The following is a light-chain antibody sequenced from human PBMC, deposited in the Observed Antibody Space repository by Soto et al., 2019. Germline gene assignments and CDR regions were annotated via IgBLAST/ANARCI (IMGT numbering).Light chain of an antibody. CDR1: QSVFYSSNNKNY. CDR2: WAS. V-gene: IGKV4-1*01. J-gene: IGKJ3*01. CDR3: QQYYSTPFT. Sequence: DIVMTQSPDSLAVSLGERATINCKSSQSVFYSSNNKNYLAWYQQKPGQPPKLLIYWASTRESGVPDRFTGSGSGTDFPLTISSLQAEDVAVYYCQQYYSTPFTFGPGTKVDVK.